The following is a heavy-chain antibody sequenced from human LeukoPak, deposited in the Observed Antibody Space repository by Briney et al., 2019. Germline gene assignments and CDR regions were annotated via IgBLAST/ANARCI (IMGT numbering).Heavy chain of an antibody. J-gene: IGHJ5*02. V-gene: IGHV1-69*13. CDR2: IIPIFGTV. D-gene: IGHD3-22*01. Sequence: ASVKVSSKASGGTFSSYAISWVRQAPGQGLEWMGGIIPIFGTVNYAQKFQGRVTITADESTSTAYMELSSLRSEDTAVYYCARETDSSGYYYAGIRPFDPWGQGTLVTVSS. CDR3: ARETDSSGYYYAGIRPFDP. CDR1: GGTFSSYA.